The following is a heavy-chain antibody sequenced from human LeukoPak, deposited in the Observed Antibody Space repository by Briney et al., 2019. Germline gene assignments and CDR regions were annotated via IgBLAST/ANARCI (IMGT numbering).Heavy chain of an antibody. CDR2: ISASGVNT. Sequence: GGSLRLSCVVSEVTLGRYAMSWVRQAPGQGLEWVSGISASGVNTHYAASVRGRFIISRDNSKNTLYLHMNSLRAGDTALYFCAKYDYPDSTGPFHWGQGTLVTVSS. J-gene: IGHJ4*02. CDR1: EVTLGRYA. V-gene: IGHV3-23*01. CDR3: AKYDYPDSTGPFH. D-gene: IGHD3-22*01.